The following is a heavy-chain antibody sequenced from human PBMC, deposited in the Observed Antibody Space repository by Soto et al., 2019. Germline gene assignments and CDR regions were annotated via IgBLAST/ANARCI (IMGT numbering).Heavy chain of an antibody. CDR1: GYTLTELS. D-gene: IGHD1-1*01. V-gene: IGHV1-24*01. J-gene: IGHJ4*02. CDR3: ATSHPNWNDVGVGY. Sequence: ASVKVSCKVSGYTLTELSMHWVRQAPGKGLEWMGGFDPEDGETIYAQKFQGRVTMTEDTSTDTAYMELSSLRSEDTAVYYCATSHPNWNDVGVGYWGQGTLVTVSS. CDR2: FDPEDGET.